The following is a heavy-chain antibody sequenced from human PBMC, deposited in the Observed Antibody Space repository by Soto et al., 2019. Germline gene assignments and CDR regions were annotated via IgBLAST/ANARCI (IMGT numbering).Heavy chain of an antibody. CDR3: AADYPPPYYDFWSGNGMDV. J-gene: IGHJ6*02. CDR1: GFTFTSSA. CDR2: IVVGSGNT. Sequence: SVKVSCKASGFTFTSSAVQWVRQARGQRLEWIGWIVVGSGNTNYAQKFQERVTITRDMSTSTAYMELSSLRSEDTAVYYCAADYPPPYYDFWSGNGMDVWGQGTTVTVSS. V-gene: IGHV1-58*01. D-gene: IGHD3-3*01.